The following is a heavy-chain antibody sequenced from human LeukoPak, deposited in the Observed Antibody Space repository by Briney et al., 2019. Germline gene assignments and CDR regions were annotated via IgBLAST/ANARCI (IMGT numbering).Heavy chain of an antibody. Sequence: GGSLRLSCAASGITFSSYAMSWVRQAPGKGLEWVSAISGDGGSTYYADSVKGRFTICRDNSKNTLYLQMNSLRAEDTAVYYCAKDSLIGSIWYYAFDIWGQGTMGTVSS. D-gene: IGHD6-13*01. CDR1: GITFSSYA. CDR2: ISGDGGST. CDR3: AKDSLIGSIWYYAFDI. J-gene: IGHJ3*02. V-gene: IGHV3-23*01.